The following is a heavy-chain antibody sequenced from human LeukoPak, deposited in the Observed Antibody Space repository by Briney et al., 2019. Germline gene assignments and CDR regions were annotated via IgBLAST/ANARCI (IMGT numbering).Heavy chain of an antibody. CDR3: AKRMAGYCSGGSCYSADY. CDR1: GFTFSSSA. CDR2: ISGSGGST. D-gene: IGHD2-15*01. V-gene: IGHV3-23*01. J-gene: IGHJ4*02. Sequence: GGSLRLSCAASGFTFSSSAMSWVRQAPGKGLEWVSGISGSGGSTYYADSVKGRFTMSRDNSKNTLYLQMNSLRAEDTALYYCAKRMAGYCSGGSCYSADYWGQGTLVTISS.